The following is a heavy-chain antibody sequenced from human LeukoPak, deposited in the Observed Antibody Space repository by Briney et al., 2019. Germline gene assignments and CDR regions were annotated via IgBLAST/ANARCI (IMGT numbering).Heavy chain of an antibody. CDR2: ISWNSGSI. CDR1: GFTFDDYA. Sequence: GGSLRLSCAASGFTFDDYAMHWVRQAPGKGLEWVSGISWNSGSIGYADSVKGRFTISRDNAKNSLYLQMNSLRAEDTALYYCAKESAVLQLWYQFDYWGQGTLVTVSS. J-gene: IGHJ4*02. V-gene: IGHV3-9*01. D-gene: IGHD5-18*01. CDR3: AKESAVLQLWYQFDY.